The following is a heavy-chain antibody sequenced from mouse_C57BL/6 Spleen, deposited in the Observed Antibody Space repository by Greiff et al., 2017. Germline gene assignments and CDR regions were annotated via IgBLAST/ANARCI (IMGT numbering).Heavy chain of an antibody. J-gene: IGHJ4*01. CDR3: ARRGYDAMDY. V-gene: IGHV5-17*01. CDR1: GFTFSDYG. D-gene: IGHD2-2*01. CDR2: ISSGSSTT. Sequence: EVQLVESGGGLVKPGGSLKLSCAASGFTFSDYGMHWVRQAPEKGLEWVAYISSGSSTTYYADTVKGRFTIPIDNAKNTLFLQMTSLRSEETAMYYCARRGYDAMDYWGQGTSVTVSS.